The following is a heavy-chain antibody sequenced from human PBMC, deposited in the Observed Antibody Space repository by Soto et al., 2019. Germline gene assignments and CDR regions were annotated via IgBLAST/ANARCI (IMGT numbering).Heavy chain of an antibody. D-gene: IGHD4-17*01. CDR3: ARNRGYGDKWGQFMKYYFDY. CDR2: IYYSGST. V-gene: IGHV4-31*03. Sequence: QVQLQESGPGLVKPSQTLSLTCTVSGGSISSGGYYWSWIRQHPGKGLEWIGYIYYSGSTYSNPSLKSRVTISVDTSKNQFSLKLSSVTAADTAVYYCARNRGYGDKWGQFMKYYFDYWGQGTLVTVSS. J-gene: IGHJ4*02. CDR1: GGSISSGGYY.